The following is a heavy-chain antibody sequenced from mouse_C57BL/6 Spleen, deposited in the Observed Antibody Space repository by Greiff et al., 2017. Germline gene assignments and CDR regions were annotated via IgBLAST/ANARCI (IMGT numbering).Heavy chain of an antibody. J-gene: IGHJ4*01. CDR2: INPNNGGT. CDR3: ASSGKLVYYAMDY. V-gene: IGHV1-22*01. Sequence: EVQLQQSGPELVKPGASVKMSCKASGYTFTDYNMHWVKQSHGKSLEWIGYINPNNGGTSYNQKFKGKATLTVNKSSSTAYMELRSLTSEDSAVYYCASSGKLVYYAMDYWGQGTSVTVSS. CDR1: GYTFTDYN. D-gene: IGHD4-1*01.